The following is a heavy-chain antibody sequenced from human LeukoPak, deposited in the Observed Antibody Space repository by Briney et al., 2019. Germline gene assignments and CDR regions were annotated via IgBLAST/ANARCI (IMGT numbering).Heavy chain of an antibody. CDR3: ARGQGLRYFDWLLSPAYYYYYGMDV. Sequence: ASVKVSCKASGYTFTSYGISWVRQAPGQGLEWMGWISAYNGNTNYAQKLQGRVTMTTDTSTSTAYMELSSLRSEDTAVYYCARGQGLRYFDWLLSPAYYYYYGMDVWGQGTTVTVSS. CDR2: ISAYNGNT. V-gene: IGHV1-18*01. CDR1: GYTFTSYG. D-gene: IGHD3-9*01. J-gene: IGHJ6*02.